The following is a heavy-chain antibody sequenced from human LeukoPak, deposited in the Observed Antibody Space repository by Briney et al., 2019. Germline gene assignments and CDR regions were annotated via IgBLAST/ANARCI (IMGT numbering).Heavy chain of an antibody. CDR1: GYTFTGYY. Sequence: ASVKVSCKASGYTFTGYYMHWVRQAPGQGLEWMGWINPNSGGTNYAQKFQGRVTMTRDTSISTAYMELSRLRSDDTAVYYCARPSVAAKKSAFDIWGQGTMVTVSS. CDR2: INPNSGGT. J-gene: IGHJ3*02. CDR3: ARPSVAAKKSAFDI. V-gene: IGHV1-2*02. D-gene: IGHD6-19*01.